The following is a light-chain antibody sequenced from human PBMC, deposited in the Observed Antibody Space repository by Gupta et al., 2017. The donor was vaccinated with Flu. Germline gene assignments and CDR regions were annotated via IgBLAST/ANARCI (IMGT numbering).Light chain of an antibody. J-gene: IGLJ1*01. Sequence: SVLPPPPSVSGAPGLRVTISCTGSSSNIGAGYDVHWYQQLPGTAPKLLIYGNSNRPSGVPDRFSGSKSGTSASLAITGLQAEDEADYYCQSYDSSLSGPVFGTGTKVTVL. CDR2: GNS. V-gene: IGLV1-40*01. CDR3: QSYDSSLSGPV. CDR1: SSNIGAGYD.